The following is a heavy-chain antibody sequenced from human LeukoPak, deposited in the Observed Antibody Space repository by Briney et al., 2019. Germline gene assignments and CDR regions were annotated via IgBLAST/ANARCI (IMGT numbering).Heavy chain of an antibody. Sequence: PGGSLRLSCAASGFTISSYEMNWVRQAPGKGLEWVSYISSSGSTIYYADSEKGRFTISRDNAKNSLYLQMNSLRAEDTAVYYCAELGITMIGGVWGKGTTVTISS. D-gene: IGHD3-10*02. CDR2: ISSSGSTI. V-gene: IGHV3-48*03. CDR3: AELGITMIGGV. CDR1: GFTISSYE. J-gene: IGHJ6*04.